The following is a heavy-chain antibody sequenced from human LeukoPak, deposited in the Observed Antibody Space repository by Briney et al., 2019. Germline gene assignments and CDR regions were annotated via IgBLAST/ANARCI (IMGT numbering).Heavy chain of an antibody. D-gene: IGHD3-16*02. V-gene: IGHV3-23*01. J-gene: IGHJ5*02. Sequence: QTGGSLRLSCAASGFTFSSYAMSWVRQAPGKGLEWVSGISGSGGSTFHADSVKGRFTISRDNSKNMLYLQLNSLRAEDTAVYYCARDLRRTVIGCLSGFDPGAQEALLTVSS. CDR1: GFTFSSYA. CDR3: ARDLRRTVIGCLSGFDP. CDR2: ISGSGGST.